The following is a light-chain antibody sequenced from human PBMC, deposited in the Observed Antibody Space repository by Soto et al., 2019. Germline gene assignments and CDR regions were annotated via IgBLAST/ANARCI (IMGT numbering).Light chain of an antibody. Sequence: IQMTQSPSTLSSSLGDRVTITCRASQSISSWLAWYQQKPGKAPKLLIYDASSLESGVPSRFSGSVSGTEGTLTISSLKKDDGSTYYCQQYNSYSLTFGQGTKVDIK. J-gene: IGKJ1*01. CDR3: QQYNSYSLT. CDR1: QSISSW. V-gene: IGKV1-5*01. CDR2: DAS.